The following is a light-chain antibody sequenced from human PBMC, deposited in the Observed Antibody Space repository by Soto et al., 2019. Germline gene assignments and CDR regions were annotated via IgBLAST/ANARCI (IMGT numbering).Light chain of an antibody. J-gene: IGKJ4*01. V-gene: IGKV1-12*01. CDR3: QQADSFPLT. CDR1: QSISSW. Sequence: DIQMTQSPSTLSASFGDRVTITWGASQSISSWLAWYQQKTGKAPKLLIYAASSLESGVPSRFSGSGSGTDFTLTINSLQTEDFATYYCQQADSFPLTFGGGTKVDIK. CDR2: AAS.